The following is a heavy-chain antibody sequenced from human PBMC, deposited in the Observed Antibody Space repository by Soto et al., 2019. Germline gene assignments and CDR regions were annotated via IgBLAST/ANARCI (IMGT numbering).Heavy chain of an antibody. CDR1: GFTFSSYS. V-gene: IGHV3-48*02. CDR2: ISSSSSTI. CDR3: AREGYCSSTSCYVFYYYYGMDV. Sequence: GGALRLSCAASGFTFSSYSMNWVRPAPGKGVEWGSYISSSSSTIYYADSVKGRFTISRDNAKNSLYLQMNSLRDEDTAVYYCAREGYCSSTSCYVFYYYYGMDVWGQGTTVTVSS. J-gene: IGHJ6*02. D-gene: IGHD2-2*01.